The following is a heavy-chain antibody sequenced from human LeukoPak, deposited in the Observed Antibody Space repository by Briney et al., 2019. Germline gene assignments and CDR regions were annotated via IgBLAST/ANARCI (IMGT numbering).Heavy chain of an antibody. CDR1: GGSISSSSYC. CDR2: ICYSGST. CDR3: ARDEPKNIVGATGNYYYYGMDV. J-gene: IGHJ6*02. D-gene: IGHD1-26*01. Sequence: SETLSLTCTVSGGSISSSSYCWGWIRQPPGKGLEWIGSICYSGSTFYNPSLKSRVTLSVDTSKNQFSLKLSSVTAADTAVYYCARDEPKNIVGATGNYYYYGMDVWGQGTTVTVSS. V-gene: IGHV4-39*07.